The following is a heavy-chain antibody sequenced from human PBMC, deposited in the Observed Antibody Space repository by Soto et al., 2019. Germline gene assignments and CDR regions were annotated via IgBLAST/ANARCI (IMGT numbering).Heavy chain of an antibody. J-gene: IGHJ4*02. CDR3: ATDWDTCSGGSCYSGIYD. CDR1: GFTFSNYN. V-gene: IGHV3-21*06. Sequence: EVQLVESGGGLVKPGGSLRLSCTASGFTFSNYNMIWVRQAPGKGLEWVSFIRSDSSYTSYADSVKGRFTISRDDPTNSLYLQMNSLRAEDTAVYYCATDWDTCSGGSCYSGIYDWGQGTLVTVSS. D-gene: IGHD2-15*01. CDR2: IRSDSSYT.